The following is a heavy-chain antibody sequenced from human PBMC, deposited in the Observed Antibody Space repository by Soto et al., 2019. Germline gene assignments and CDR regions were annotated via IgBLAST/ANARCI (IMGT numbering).Heavy chain of an antibody. CDR1: GGTFSSYA. D-gene: IGHD5-12*01. CDR3: ARCPWDIVATIDYYYYGMDV. V-gene: IGHV1-69*13. Sequence: SVKVSCKASGGTFSSYAISWVRQAPGQGLEWMGGIIPIFGTANYAQKFQGRVTITADESTSTAYMELSSLRSEDTAVYYCARCPWDIVATIDYYYYGMDVWGQGTTVTVSS. J-gene: IGHJ6*02. CDR2: IIPIFGTA.